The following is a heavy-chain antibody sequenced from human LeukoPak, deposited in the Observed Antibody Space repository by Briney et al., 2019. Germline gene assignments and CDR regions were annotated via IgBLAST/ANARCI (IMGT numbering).Heavy chain of an antibody. Sequence: SETLSLTCTVSGYSISSGYYWGWIRQPPGNGLEWIGSICHSGSTYYNPSLKSRVTISVDTSKNQFSLKLSSVTAADTAVYYCARVNDPYYMDVWGKGTTVTVSS. J-gene: IGHJ6*03. CDR1: GYSISSGYY. CDR2: ICHSGST. D-gene: IGHD3-16*01. V-gene: IGHV4-38-2*02. CDR3: ARVNDPYYMDV.